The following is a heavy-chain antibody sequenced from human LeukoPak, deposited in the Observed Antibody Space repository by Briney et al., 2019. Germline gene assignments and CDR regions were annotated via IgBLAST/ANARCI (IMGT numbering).Heavy chain of an antibody. CDR2: ISAYNGNT. J-gene: IGHJ4*02. D-gene: IGHD3-9*01. Sequence: ASVKVSCKASGYTFTSYGISWVRQGPGQGLEWMGGISAYNGNTNFAQKLQGRVTMTTDTSTSTAYMDLRSLRSDDTAVYYCARDQAATNTQVRFCLDWGQGTLVTVSS. V-gene: IGHV1-18*01. CDR1: GYTFTSYG. CDR3: ARDQAATNTQVRFCLD.